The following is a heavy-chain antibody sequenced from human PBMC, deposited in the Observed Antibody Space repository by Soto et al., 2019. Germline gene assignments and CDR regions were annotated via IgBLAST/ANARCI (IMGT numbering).Heavy chain of an antibody. D-gene: IGHD2-15*01. CDR1: GFPFSSYA. CDR2: ISGSGGST. Sequence: PGGSLRLSCAASGFPFSSYAMSWVRQAPGKGLEWVSAISGSGGSTYYADSVKGRFTISRDNSKNTLYLQMNSLRAEDTAVYYCAKAPGYCSGGSCYPFDYWGQGTLVTVSS. J-gene: IGHJ4*02. CDR3: AKAPGYCSGGSCYPFDY. V-gene: IGHV3-23*01.